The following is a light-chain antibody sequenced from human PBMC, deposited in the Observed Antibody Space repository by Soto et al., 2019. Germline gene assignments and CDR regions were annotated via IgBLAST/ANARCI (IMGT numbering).Light chain of an antibody. J-gene: IGLJ2*01. CDR1: SSDVGGYNY. V-gene: IGLV2-14*01. CDR2: EVR. Sequence: QAVVTQPASVSGSPGQSITISCTGASSDVGGYNYVSWYQQHPGKAPTLMIYEVRNRPSGVSNRFSGSKSGNTASLTISGLQAEDEADYYCSSYTSSSTLVFGGGTKLTVL. CDR3: SSYTSSSTLV.